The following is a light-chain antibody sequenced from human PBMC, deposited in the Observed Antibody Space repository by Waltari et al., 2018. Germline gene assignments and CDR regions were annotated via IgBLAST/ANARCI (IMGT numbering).Light chain of an antibody. CDR1: QSVGSSD. CDR3: QHYGISFPVP. J-gene: IGKJ5*01. V-gene: IGKV3-20*01. CDR2: ATC. Sequence: EIVLAQSPDTLSLSTGETATLSCRASQSVGSSDSIWYQQKHGQAPRLLIFATCYRATGIPDRFVCSGSGTDFTLTVSILEPEDVAISYWQHYGISFPVPFGQGTRLEIK.